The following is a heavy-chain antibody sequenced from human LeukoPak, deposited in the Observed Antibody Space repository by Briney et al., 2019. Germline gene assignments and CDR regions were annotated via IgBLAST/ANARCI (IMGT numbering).Heavy chain of an antibody. CDR2: IRYDGSNK. CDR3: AKDPVGITVAGDY. D-gene: IGHD6-19*01. V-gene: IGHV3-30*02. CDR1: GFTFSDYG. Sequence: PGGSLRLSCAASGFTFSDYGMHWVRQAPGKGLEWVAFIRYDGSNKFYVDSVKGRFTISRDNSKNTLYLQMNSLRVEDTAVYYCAKDPVGITVAGDYWGQGTLVTVSS. J-gene: IGHJ4*02.